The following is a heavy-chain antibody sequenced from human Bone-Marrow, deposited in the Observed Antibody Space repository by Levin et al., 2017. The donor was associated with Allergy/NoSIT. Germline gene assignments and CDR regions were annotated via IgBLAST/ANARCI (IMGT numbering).Heavy chain of an antibody. Sequence: GGSLRLSCAASGFTFSDYYMSWIRQAPGKGLEWVSYISSSSSYTNYADSVKGRFTISRDNAKNSLYLQMNSLRAEDTAVYYCARDLRGYSSGWDIWGQGTMVTVSS. CDR3: ARDLRGYSSGWDI. CDR2: ISSSSSYT. D-gene: IGHD6-19*01. V-gene: IGHV3-11*05. J-gene: IGHJ3*02. CDR1: GFTFSDYY.